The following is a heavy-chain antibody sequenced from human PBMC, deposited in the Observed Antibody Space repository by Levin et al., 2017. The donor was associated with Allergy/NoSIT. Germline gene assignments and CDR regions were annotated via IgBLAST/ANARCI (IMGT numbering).Heavy chain of an antibody. D-gene: IGHD2-15*01. Sequence: GGSLRLSCAVSGFSFSSAWMSWARQAPGKGLEWVGRIKSKTDGGTTDYAAPVKGRFTISRDDSKDTVYLEMSGLKIEDTAVYYCSTTPRGSYWGQGALVAVSS. V-gene: IGHV3-15*01. J-gene: IGHJ4*02. CDR1: GFSFSSAW. CDR3: STTPRGSY. CDR2: IKSKTDGGTT.